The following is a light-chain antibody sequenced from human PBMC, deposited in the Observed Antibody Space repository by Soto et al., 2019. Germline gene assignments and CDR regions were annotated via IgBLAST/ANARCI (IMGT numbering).Light chain of an antibody. CDR1: RAISTA. J-gene: IGKJ1*01. Sequence: EIVMTQSPATLSVSPGERVTLSCRASRAISTAVAWYQQKPGQSPKLLIYAASTRVTGVPATFSGSGSGTEFNLTISSLQSEDFAVYYCQQFHDWPLTFGQGTKVDI. CDR3: QQFHDWPLT. CDR2: AAS. V-gene: IGKV3-15*01.